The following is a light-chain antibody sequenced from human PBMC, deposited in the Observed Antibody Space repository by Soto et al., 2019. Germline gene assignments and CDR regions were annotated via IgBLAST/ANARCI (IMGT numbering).Light chain of an antibody. CDR1: QSVSTY. CDR2: DAS. V-gene: IGKV3-11*01. J-gene: IGKJ1*01. CDR3: QQRSNWPPTWT. Sequence: EIVLTQSPATLSLSPGQRANLSCRASQSVSTYLAWYQEKPGQAPRLLIYDASTRATGSPARFSGSGSGTDFTLTISSLEPEDFAVYYCQQRSNWPPTWTFGQGTKVEIK.